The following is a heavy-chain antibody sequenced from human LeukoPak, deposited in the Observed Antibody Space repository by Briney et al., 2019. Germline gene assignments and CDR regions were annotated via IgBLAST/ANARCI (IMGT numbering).Heavy chain of an antibody. Sequence: GGSLRLSCAASGFTFSGFEMNWVRQAPGKGLEWVSYISSSGSARYYADSVEGRFTVSRDNAKNSLYLQMNSLRAEDTAVYYCARDPVNCGGDCYQAWGQGTLVTVSS. V-gene: IGHV3-48*03. CDR3: ARDPVNCGGDCYQA. CDR1: GFTFSGFE. J-gene: IGHJ5*02. CDR2: ISSSGSAR. D-gene: IGHD2-21*02.